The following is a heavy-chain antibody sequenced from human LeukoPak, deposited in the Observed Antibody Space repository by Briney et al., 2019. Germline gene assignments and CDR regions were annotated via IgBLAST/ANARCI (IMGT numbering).Heavy chain of an antibody. V-gene: IGHV1-69*13. CDR1: GGTFSSYA. D-gene: IGHD3-3*01. J-gene: IGHJ6*03. CDR2: TIPIFGTA. Sequence: ASVKVSCKASGGTFSSYAISWVRQAPGQGLEWMGGTIPIFGTANYAQKFQGRVTITADESTSTAYMELSSLGSEDTAVYYCARDYDFWSGYGREDYYMDVWGKGTTVTVSS. CDR3: ARDYDFWSGYGREDYYMDV.